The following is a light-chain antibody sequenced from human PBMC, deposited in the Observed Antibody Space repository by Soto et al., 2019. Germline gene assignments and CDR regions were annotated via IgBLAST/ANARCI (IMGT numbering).Light chain of an antibody. Sequence: DIQMTQSPSSLSASVGDRVTITCQASQAITLYLNWYQHKAGKAPNLLIHDVSTLETGVPARFSERGSGTIFTLTIINLQPEDVATYYCQQYDSRPNTFGQGTKVEIK. V-gene: IGKV1-33*01. CDR3: QQYDSRPNT. CDR2: DVS. CDR1: QAITLY. J-gene: IGKJ2*01.